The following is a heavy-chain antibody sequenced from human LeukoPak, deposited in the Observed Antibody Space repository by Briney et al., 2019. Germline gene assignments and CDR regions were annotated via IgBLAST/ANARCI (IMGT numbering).Heavy chain of an antibody. D-gene: IGHD2-2*01. CDR1: GFKLGTYA. CDR2: ISFDGNK. CDR3: ARDPGSGYCSSTASCYRLTYFDY. Sequence: GRSLRLSCAASGFKLGTYAIHWVRQAPDKGLESVAVISFDGNKYYADSVTGRFTISRDNSKSMLYLQMNSLRPEDTAIYYCARDPGSGYCSSTASCYRLTYFDYWGQGTLVTVSS. J-gene: IGHJ4*02. V-gene: IGHV3-30*04.